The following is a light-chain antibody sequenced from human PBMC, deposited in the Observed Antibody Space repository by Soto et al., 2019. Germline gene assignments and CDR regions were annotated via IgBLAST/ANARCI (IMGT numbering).Light chain of an antibody. CDR3: QQYNSYRT. Sequence: DIQMTQSPSTLSASVGDRVTITCRASQSISSWLAWYQQKPGKAPKLLIYDASSLESGVPSRFSGSGSGTEFPLTISSLQPDDFATYYYQQYNSYRTFGQGTKVEI. CDR1: QSISSW. CDR2: DAS. V-gene: IGKV1-5*01. J-gene: IGKJ1*01.